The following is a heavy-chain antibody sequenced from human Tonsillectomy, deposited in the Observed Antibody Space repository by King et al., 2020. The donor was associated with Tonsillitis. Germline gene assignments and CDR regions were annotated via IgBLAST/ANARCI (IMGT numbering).Heavy chain of an antibody. Sequence: VQLVESGGGLVQPGGSLRLSCAASGFTFISFAMTWCRQAPGTGLEWVASSIDSAGVTYYADSVNGRFTLSREHSKKTLYLQVNGLRAEDTAVYYCAKLLRSGYHLYYMDVWGKGTTVTVSS. D-gene: IGHD3-3*01. CDR1: GFTFISFA. V-gene: IGHV3-23*04. CDR3: AKLLRSGYHLYYMDV. J-gene: IGHJ6*03. CDR2: SIDSAGVT.